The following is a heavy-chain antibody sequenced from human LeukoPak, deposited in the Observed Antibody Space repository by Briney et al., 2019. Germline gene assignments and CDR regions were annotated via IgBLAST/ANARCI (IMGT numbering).Heavy chain of an antibody. D-gene: IGHD2-21*01. CDR1: GDSVSSNSAG. V-gene: IGHV6-1*01. CDR3: ARSTSGVVFGY. J-gene: IGHJ4*02. Sequence: SQTLSLTCVISGDSVSSNSAGWHWIRQSPSRGLEWLGRTYYRSKWTYHYALSVRSRISINPDTSKNPFSLQLNSVTPEDTAVYYCARSTSGVVFGYWGQGTLVTVSS. CDR2: TYYRSKWTY.